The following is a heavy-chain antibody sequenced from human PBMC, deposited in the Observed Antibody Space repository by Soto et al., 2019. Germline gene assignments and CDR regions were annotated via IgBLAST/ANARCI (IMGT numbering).Heavy chain of an antibody. J-gene: IGHJ5*02. CDR2: IYHSGST. CDR3: ARADCSGGSCYSSPNWFAP. CDR1: SGSISNTNW. V-gene: IGHV4-4*03. D-gene: IGHD2-15*01. Sequence: LRKTLSLTCAVSSGSISNTNWWSWVRQPPGKGLEWIGEIYHSGSTNYNPSLKSRVTILLDKPKNQSSLNLNSVTAADTAVYYCARADCSGGSCYSSPNWFAPWGQGTWVTVSS.